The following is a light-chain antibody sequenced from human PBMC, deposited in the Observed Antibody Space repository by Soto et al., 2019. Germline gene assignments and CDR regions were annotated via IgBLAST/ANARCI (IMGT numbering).Light chain of an antibody. CDR1: QTIRTS. Sequence: IVMSQSPDTLSLSPGERATLSCRASQTIRTSLAWYQQRPGQAPRLLIFDASRKTFGVPDRFTGSGSGTEFTLTISRLEPEDFAVYYCQQYGSSSWTFGQGTKVDI. J-gene: IGKJ1*01. CDR2: DAS. CDR3: QQYGSSSWT. V-gene: IGKV3-20*01.